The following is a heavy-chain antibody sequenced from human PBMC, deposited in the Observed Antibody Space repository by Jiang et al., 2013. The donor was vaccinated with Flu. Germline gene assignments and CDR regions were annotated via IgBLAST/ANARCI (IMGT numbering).Heavy chain of an antibody. CDR1: GGSISSYS. V-gene: IGHV4-59*08. CDR2: ISNSGST. J-gene: IGHJ3*02. CDR3: ARKFYLDAFDI. Sequence: PGLVKPPETLSLTCTVSGGSISSYSWSWIRQPPGKGLEWIGYISNSGSTNDNPSLRGRVTMSADTSKNELSLRLTSVTAADTAVYYCARKFYLDAFDIWGPGTMVTVSS. D-gene: IGHD2/OR15-2a*01.